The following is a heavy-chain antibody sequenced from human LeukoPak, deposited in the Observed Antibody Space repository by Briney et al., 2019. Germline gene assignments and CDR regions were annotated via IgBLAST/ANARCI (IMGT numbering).Heavy chain of an antibody. V-gene: IGHV3-23*01. D-gene: IGHD3-3*01. CDR1: GFTFSSHD. Sequence: GGSLSLSCAASGFTFSSHDMAWVRQAPGKGLEWVSAIGGLGSSTYYGESVKGRFTIYRDNSKNTVYLQMDSLRVEDTAVYYCARDPGVVAFHYFDFWGQGTLITVSS. CDR2: IGGLGSST. J-gene: IGHJ4*02. CDR3: ARDPGVVAFHYFDF.